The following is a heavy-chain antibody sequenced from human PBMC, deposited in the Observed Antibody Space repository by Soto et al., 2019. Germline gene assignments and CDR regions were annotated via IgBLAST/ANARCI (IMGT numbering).Heavy chain of an antibody. Sequence: QVQLVQSGAEVKKPGASVKVSCKASGYTFTSYDINWVRQATGQGLEWMGWMNPNSGNTGYAQKFQGRVTMTRNASLSTAYMELSSLRSEDTAVYYCASLPWANYYYYGMDVWGQGTTGTVSS. CDR3: ASLPWANYYYYGMDV. D-gene: IGHD7-27*01. J-gene: IGHJ6*02. V-gene: IGHV1-8*01. CDR2: MNPNSGNT. CDR1: GYTFTSYD.